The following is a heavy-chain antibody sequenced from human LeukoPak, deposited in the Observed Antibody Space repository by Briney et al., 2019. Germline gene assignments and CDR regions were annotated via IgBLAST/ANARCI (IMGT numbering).Heavy chain of an antibody. CDR3: ARGPPRGKYYMDV. V-gene: IGHV3-9*01. J-gene: IGHJ6*03. CDR2: ISWNSGSI. D-gene: IGHD1-1*01. Sequence: PGRSLRLSCAASGFTFDDYAMHWVRQAPGKGLEWVSGISWNSGSIGYADSVKGRFTLSRDNAKNSLYLQMNSLTAGDTAVYYCARGPPRGKYYMDVWGKGTTVTVSS. CDR1: GFTFDDYA.